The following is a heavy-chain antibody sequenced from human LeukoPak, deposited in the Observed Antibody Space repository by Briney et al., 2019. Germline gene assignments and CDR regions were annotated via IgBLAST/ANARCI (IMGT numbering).Heavy chain of an antibody. CDR2: INPNSGGT. CDR3: ARDTYYDILTGYPDSLDY. D-gene: IGHD3-9*01. CDR1: GYTFTDYY. V-gene: IGHV1-2*02. J-gene: IGHJ4*02. Sequence: ASVKVSCKASGYTFTDYYIHWVRQAPGQGLEWMGWINPNSGGTNSAQKFQGRVTLTRDTSISTAYMELSRLRSDDTAVYYCARDTYYDILTGYPDSLDYWGQGTLVTVSS.